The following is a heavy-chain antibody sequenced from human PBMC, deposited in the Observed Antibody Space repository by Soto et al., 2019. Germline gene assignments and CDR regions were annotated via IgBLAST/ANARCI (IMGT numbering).Heavy chain of an antibody. CDR2: IASDGSNI. J-gene: IGHJ4*01. Sequence: GGSLRLSCEAPGFTFSSNWMHWVRQVPGKGPVWVSRIASDGSNIEYAESVKGRFTISRDNAKNRLYLQMNSLKIEDTAVYFCVRGAPFDNWGHGTLVTVSS. CDR3: VRGAPFDN. CDR1: GFTFSSNW. V-gene: IGHV3-74*01.